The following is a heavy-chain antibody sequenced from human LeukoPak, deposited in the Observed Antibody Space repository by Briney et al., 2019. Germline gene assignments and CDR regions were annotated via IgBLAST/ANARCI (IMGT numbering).Heavy chain of an antibody. V-gene: IGHV3-48*03. CDR2: ISSSGSTI. Sequence: GGSLRLSCAASGFTFSSYEMNWVRQAPEKGLEWVSYISSSGSTIYYADSVKGRFTISRDNAKNSLYLQMNSLRAEDTAVYYCARGEAVAGLYYYYYMDVWGKGTTVTISS. J-gene: IGHJ6*03. D-gene: IGHD6-19*01. CDR3: ARGEAVAGLYYYYYMDV. CDR1: GFTFSSYE.